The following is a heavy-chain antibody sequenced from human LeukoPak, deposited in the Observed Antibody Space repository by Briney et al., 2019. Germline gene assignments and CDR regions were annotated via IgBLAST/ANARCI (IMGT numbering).Heavy chain of an antibody. J-gene: IGHJ3*02. V-gene: IGHV4-34*01. CDR1: GGSFSGYY. CDR2: INHSGST. Sequence: SETLSLTCAVYGGSFSGYYWSWIRQPPGKGLEWIGKINHSGSTNYNPSLKSRVTISVDTSKNQFSLKLSSVTAADTAVYYCARTKTWYSSDAFDIWGQGTMVTVSS. CDR3: ARTKTWYSSDAFDI. D-gene: IGHD6-13*01.